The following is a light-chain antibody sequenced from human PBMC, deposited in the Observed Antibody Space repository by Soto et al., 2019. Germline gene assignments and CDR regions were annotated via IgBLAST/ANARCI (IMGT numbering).Light chain of an antibody. CDR3: QQYNNWPPLT. J-gene: IGKJ4*01. V-gene: IGKV3-15*01. CDR1: QGVTSK. CDR2: DAS. Sequence: EVVMTQSPATLSVSPGERATLSCRASQGVTSKLAWYQQKPGQAPRLLIYDASTRATGVPARFSGSGSGTECTLTISSLQSEDFAVYYCQQYNNWPPLTFGGGTKVEIK.